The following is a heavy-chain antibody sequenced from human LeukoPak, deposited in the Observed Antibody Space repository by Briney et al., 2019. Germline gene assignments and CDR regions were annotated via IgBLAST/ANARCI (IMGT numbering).Heavy chain of an antibody. CDR1: AYTFSSYG. CDR2: ISPYNGHT. Sequence: ASVKVSCKASAYTFSSYGVSWVRQAPGQGLEWMGWISPYNGHTNYAQKLQGRVTMTTDTSTSTAYMELRSLRSDDTAVYYCARVGGPYNYGYYYAMDVWGQGTTVTVSS. CDR3: ARVGGPYNYGYYYAMDV. J-gene: IGHJ6*02. D-gene: IGHD3-10*01. V-gene: IGHV1-18*01.